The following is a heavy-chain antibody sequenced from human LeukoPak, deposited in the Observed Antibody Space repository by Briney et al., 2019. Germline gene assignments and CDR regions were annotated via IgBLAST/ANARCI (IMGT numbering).Heavy chain of an antibody. V-gene: IGHV1-2*02. Sequence: ASVKVSCKTSGYTFTDYYMHWVRQAPGQGLEWMGWINPNTGGANHAQKFQGRVTMTRDTSISTAYMDLSRLRSDDTAVYYCAKEGLERVATITPDYWGQGTLVTVSS. CDR2: INPNTGGA. D-gene: IGHD5-24*01. CDR1: GYTFTDYY. CDR3: AKEGLERVATITPDY. J-gene: IGHJ4*02.